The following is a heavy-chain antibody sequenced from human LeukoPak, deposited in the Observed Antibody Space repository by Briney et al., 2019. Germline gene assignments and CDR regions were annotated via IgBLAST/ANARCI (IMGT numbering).Heavy chain of an antibody. V-gene: IGHV4-34*01. J-gene: IGHJ6*02. D-gene: IGHD2-15*01. CDR1: GGSFSGYY. CDR2: INHSGST. CDR3: ARDRGYCSGGSCYFYGMDV. Sequence: SETLSLTCAVYGGSFSGYYWSWIRQPPGKGLEWIGEINHSGSTNYNPSLKTRVTISVDTSKNQFSLKLSSVTAADTAVYYCARDRGYCSGGSCYFYGMDVWGQGTTVTVSS.